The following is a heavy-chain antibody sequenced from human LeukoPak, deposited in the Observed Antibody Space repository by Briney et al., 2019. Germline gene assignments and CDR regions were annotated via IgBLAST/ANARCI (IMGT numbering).Heavy chain of an antibody. Sequence: PGGSLRLSCAASGFTFSSYEMNWVRQAPGKGLEWVSYISSSGSTIYCADSVKGRFTISRDNAKNSLYLQMNSLRAEDTAVYYCARLVYSGSYFDYWGQGTLVTVSS. J-gene: IGHJ4*02. CDR3: ARLVYSGSYFDY. V-gene: IGHV3-48*03. CDR1: GFTFSSYE. D-gene: IGHD1-26*01. CDR2: ISSSGSTI.